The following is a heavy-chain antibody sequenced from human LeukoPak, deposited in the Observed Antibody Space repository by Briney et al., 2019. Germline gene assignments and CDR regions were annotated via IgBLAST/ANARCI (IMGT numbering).Heavy chain of an antibody. J-gene: IGHJ4*02. D-gene: IGHD6-13*01. Sequence: ASVKVSCKASGYTFTSYGISWVRQAPGQGLEWMGWISAYNGNTNYAQKLQGRVTMTPDTSTSTAYMELRSLRSDDTAVYYCARTPSTSETAAGSFDYWGQGTLVTVSS. V-gene: IGHV1-18*01. CDR1: GYTFTSYG. CDR2: ISAYNGNT. CDR3: ARTPSTSETAAGSFDY.